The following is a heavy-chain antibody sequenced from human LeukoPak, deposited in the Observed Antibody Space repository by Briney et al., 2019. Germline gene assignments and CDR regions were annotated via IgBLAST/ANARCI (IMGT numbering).Heavy chain of an antibody. CDR2: ISYDGSNK. J-gene: IGHJ4*02. Sequence: PGGSLRLSCAASGFTFSSYGMHWVRQAPGKGLEWVAVISYDGSNKYYADSVKGRFTISRDKAKNSLYLQMNSLTDKDTAVYYCTRAGYCSDASCYVPDYWGQGTLVTVSS. CDR3: TRAGYCSDASCYVPDY. D-gene: IGHD2-2*01. V-gene: IGHV3-30*03. CDR1: GFTFSSYG.